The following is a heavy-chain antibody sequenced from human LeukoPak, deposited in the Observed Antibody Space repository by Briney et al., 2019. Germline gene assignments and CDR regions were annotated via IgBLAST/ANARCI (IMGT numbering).Heavy chain of an antibody. Sequence: GGSLRLSCAASGFTFSSYNMNWVRQAPGKGLEWVSSISSSSSYIFYADSVKGRVTISRDNAKNSLYLQMNSLRAADTAVYHCASSDYGGFDYWGQGTLVTVSS. CDR3: ASSDYGGFDY. CDR2: ISSSSSYI. J-gene: IGHJ4*02. CDR1: GFTFSSYN. V-gene: IGHV3-21*01. D-gene: IGHD4-17*01.